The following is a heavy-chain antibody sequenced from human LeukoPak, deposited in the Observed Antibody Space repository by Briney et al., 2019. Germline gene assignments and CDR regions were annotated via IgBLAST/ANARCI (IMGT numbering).Heavy chain of an antibody. CDR2: IYSGGST. CDR3: AKGYNYAYEY. Sequence: GGSLRLSXAASGFTVSSSYMSWVRQAPGKGLEWVSLIYSGGSTYYAASVKGRFTISRDNSKNTLYLQMNSLRPEDTAVYYCAKGYNYAYEYWGQGTLVTASS. CDR1: GFTVSSSY. J-gene: IGHJ4*02. V-gene: IGHV3-53*01. D-gene: IGHD5-18*01.